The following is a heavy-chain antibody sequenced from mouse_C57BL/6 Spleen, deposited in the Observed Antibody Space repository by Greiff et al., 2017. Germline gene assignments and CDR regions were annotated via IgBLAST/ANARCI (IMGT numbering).Heavy chain of an antibody. CDR1: GFRFNTYA. V-gene: IGHV10-1*01. D-gene: IGHD2-5*01. CDR3: VRIPSYDSNYGDLDD. J-gene: IGHJ4*01. CDR2: IRSKSNTYAT. Sequence: EVKLMESGGGLVQPKGSLKFSCAASGFRFNTYAMTWVRQAPGKGLEWVARIRSKSNTYATYSADSVKYRFTISRDDSESMIYLQMNNLRTYDTAMYYCVRIPSYDSNYGDLDDWGKGTSVTVSS.